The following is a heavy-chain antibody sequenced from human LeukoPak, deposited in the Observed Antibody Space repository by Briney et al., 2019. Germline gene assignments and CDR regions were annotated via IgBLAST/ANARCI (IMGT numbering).Heavy chain of an antibody. CDR1: GLPFNTYC. CDR2: IWYDGSKK. V-gene: IGHV3-33*01. Sequence: GALRLFCAVSGLPFNTYCMHWGRQAPGEGVEGVAVIWYDGSKKYYADSVKGRFTISRDNSKNILYLQMSSLSAEDTAVYYCATSSGGSDHDYFDYWGQGTLVTVSS. CDR3: ATSSGGSDHDYFDY. D-gene: IGHD1-26*01. J-gene: IGHJ4*02.